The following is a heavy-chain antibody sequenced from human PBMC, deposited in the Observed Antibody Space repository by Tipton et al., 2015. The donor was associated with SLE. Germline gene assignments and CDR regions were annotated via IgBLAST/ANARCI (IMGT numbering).Heavy chain of an antibody. CDR1: GFTFRTYG. CDR3: TRVPESIAAAPDY. CDR2: ISGGGGST. D-gene: IGHD6-13*01. Sequence: GSLRLSCAASGFTFRTYGISWVRQAPGKGLEWVSLISGGGGSTHYADSVRGRFTISRDNSKSMVFLQMNSLRVEDSAIYYCTRVPESIAAAPDYWGQGTLVTVSS. J-gene: IGHJ4*02. V-gene: IGHV3-23*01.